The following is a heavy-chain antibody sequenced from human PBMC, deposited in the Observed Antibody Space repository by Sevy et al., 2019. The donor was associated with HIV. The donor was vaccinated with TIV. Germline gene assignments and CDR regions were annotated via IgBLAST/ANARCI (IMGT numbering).Heavy chain of an antibody. Sequence: GGSLRLSCAASGFSFSSYGMHWVRKAPGKGLEWVAVISYHGRNEFYGDSVKGRFTISRDNSKKTLYLQVNSLRAEDTAVYYCARDFTGFNGMDVWGQGTMVTVSS. V-gene: IGHV3-30*03. J-gene: IGHJ6*02. CDR1: GFSFSSYG. CDR2: ISYHGRNE. CDR3: ARDFTGFNGMDV. D-gene: IGHD3-9*01.